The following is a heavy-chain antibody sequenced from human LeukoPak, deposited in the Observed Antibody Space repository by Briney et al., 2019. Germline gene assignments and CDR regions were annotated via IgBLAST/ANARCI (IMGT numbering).Heavy chain of an antibody. J-gene: IGHJ4*02. Sequence: ASVKVSCKASGYTFTSYGMTWVRQAPGHGLEWMGWISAYNRNTNYAQKLQGRVTMITDTSTRTAYMELRSLRSDDTAVYYCARQVDIRTALPDYWGQGTLVTVPS. CDR3: ARQVDIRTALPDY. CDR2: ISAYNRNT. V-gene: IGHV1-18*01. D-gene: IGHD5-12*01. CDR1: GYTFTSYG.